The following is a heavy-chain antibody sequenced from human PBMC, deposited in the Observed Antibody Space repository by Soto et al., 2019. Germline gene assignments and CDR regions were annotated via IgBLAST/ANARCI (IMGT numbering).Heavy chain of an antibody. CDR1: GGSISSSTSY. D-gene: IGHD4-4*01. CDR2: INYSGST. Sequence: QLQLQESGPGLVKPSETLSLTCTVSGGSISSSTSYLGWIPQPPGKGLEWIVSINYSGSTYYSPSLKSRVTISADTSKNQFSLKLSSVTAADTAVYYCARTVNYYYYYMAVWGTGTMVTVSS. V-gene: IGHV4-39*01. J-gene: IGHJ6*03. CDR3: ARTVNYYYYYMAV.